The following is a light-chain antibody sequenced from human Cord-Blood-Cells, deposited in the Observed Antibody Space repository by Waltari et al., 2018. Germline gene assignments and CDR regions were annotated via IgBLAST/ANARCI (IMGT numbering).Light chain of an antibody. CDR2: EVS. J-gene: IGLJ2*01. CDR1: SSDVGGYHY. V-gene: IGLV2-8*01. CDR3: SSYAGSNNVV. Sequence: QSALTQPPSASGSPGQPVTISCTGTSSDVGGYHYVSWYQQHPGKAPKPMIYEVSKRPSGLPDRFSGSKSGNTASLTVSGLQAEDEADYYCSSYAGSNNVVFGGGTKLTVL.